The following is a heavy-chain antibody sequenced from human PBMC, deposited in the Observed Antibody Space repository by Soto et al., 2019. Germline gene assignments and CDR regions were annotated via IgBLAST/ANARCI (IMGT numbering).Heavy chain of an antibody. CDR2: ISGGGDST. J-gene: IGHJ4*02. D-gene: IGHD2-21*02. CDR3: AKDLRKVVTLGSTFDY. Sequence: GGSLRLSCAASGFTFSSYAMTWVRQAPGKGLDWVSAISGGGDSTYYADSVKGRFTISRDNYKNTLYLQMNSLRADDTAVYYCAKDLRKVVTLGSTFDYWGQGILVTVSS. CDR1: GFTFSSYA. V-gene: IGHV3-23*01.